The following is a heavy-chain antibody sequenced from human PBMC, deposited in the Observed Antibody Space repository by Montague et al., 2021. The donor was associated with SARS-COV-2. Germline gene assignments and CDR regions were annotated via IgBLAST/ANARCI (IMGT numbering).Heavy chain of an antibody. CDR2: TYYRSMWKS. J-gene: IGHJ4*02. D-gene: IGHD6-13*01. V-gene: IGHV6-1*01. CDR3: VRGIEAAGSYDY. CDR1: GVSVSSNSAT. Sequence: CAISGVSVSSNSATWNWIRQSPSRGLEWLGRTYYRSMWKSDYARSVKSRIAINPDTSKNQFSLQLSSVTPEDTALYYCVRGIEAAGSYDYWGQGTLVTVSS.